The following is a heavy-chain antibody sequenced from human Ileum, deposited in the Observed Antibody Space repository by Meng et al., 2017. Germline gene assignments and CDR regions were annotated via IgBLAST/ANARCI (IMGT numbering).Heavy chain of an antibody. CDR2: ISNSGKT. D-gene: IGHD3-10*01. Sequence: HLQQWGSGLVQNAAAVSLACFAAEDPSANSNWWSWLRQPPGKGLEWIGEISNSGKTIYNPSLKSRVRISLDKSNNQFSLTLNSVTAADTAMYYCARERIRELGLFDYWGQGTLVTVSS. CDR3: ARERIRELGLFDY. V-gene: IGHV4-4*02. J-gene: IGHJ4*02. CDR1: EDPSANSNW.